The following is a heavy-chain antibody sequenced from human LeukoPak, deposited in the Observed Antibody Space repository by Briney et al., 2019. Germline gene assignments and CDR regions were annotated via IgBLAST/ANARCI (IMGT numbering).Heavy chain of an antibody. Sequence: SETLPLTCTVFGGSIRSSDDYWGWIRQPPGKGLEWIGSIHYGGITYYNPSLKSRVTISVDTSKNQFSLKLSSVTAADTAVYYCARRGSSGFLYYFDYWGQGILVTVSS. D-gene: IGHD6-19*01. CDR3: ARRGSSGFLYYFDY. J-gene: IGHJ4*02. CDR2: IHYGGIT. V-gene: IGHV4-39*01. CDR1: GGSIRSSDDY.